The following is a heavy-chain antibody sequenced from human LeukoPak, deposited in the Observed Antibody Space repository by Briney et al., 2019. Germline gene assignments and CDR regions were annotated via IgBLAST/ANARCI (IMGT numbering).Heavy chain of an antibody. Sequence: GGSLRLSCADSGFTFSSYAMHWVRQAPGKGLEWVAVISYDGSNKYYADSVKGRFTISRDNSKNTLYLQMNSLRAEDTAVYYCASGTGVANFDYWGQGTLVTVSS. J-gene: IGHJ4*02. V-gene: IGHV3-30*04. CDR2: ISYDGSNK. D-gene: IGHD3-3*01. CDR1: GFTFSSYA. CDR3: ASGTGVANFDY.